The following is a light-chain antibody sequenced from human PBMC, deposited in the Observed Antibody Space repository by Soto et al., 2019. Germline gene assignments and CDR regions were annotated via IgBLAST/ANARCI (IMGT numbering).Light chain of an antibody. V-gene: IGKV3-20*01. CDR1: QSITRY. J-gene: IGKJ1*01. Sequence: EIVITRSPTTLSVSPGRRPTLSCRASQSITRYLAWYQQKPGQAPRLLIYGASNRATGIPDRFSGSGSGTDFTLTISRMAPEDFAVYDCQQYGSPGTFGQGTKVDIK. CDR2: GAS. CDR3: QQYGSPGT.